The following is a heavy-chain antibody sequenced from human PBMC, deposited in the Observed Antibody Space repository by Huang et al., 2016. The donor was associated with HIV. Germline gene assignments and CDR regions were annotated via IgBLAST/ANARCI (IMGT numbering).Heavy chain of an antibody. J-gene: IGHJ5*02. Sequence: QVQLQESGPGLVKPSETLSLTCTVSGGSMSSYYWRWIRQPPGKGLEWIGYIYYSGSTNYNPSLKGRVTISVDTSKNQFSLRLSSVTAADTAVYYCASASIAARRWFDPWGQGSLVTVSS. D-gene: IGHD6-6*01. CDR3: ASASIAARRWFDP. CDR2: IYYSGST. V-gene: IGHV4-59*01. CDR1: GGSMSSYY.